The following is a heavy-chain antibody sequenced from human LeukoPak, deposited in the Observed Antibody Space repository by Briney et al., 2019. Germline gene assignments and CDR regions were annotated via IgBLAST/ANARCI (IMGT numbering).Heavy chain of an antibody. CDR1: KFTFSSYW. CDR2: IKQDGSVQ. J-gene: IGHJ5*02. D-gene: IGHD6-19*01. Sequence: PGGSLRLSCAASKFTFSSYWMSWVRQAPGKGLEWVANIKQDGSVQFYMDSLKGRFSGSRDNAKNSLYLQMNGLRVEDTAVYYCTRLQIAVAGPNWFDPWGQGTLVTVSS. V-gene: IGHV3-7*01. CDR3: TRLQIAVAGPNWFDP.